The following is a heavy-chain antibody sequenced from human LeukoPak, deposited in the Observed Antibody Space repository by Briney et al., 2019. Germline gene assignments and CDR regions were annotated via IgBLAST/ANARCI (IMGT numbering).Heavy chain of an antibody. CDR3: ARDYDFWSGYYSPYFDY. CDR2: ISAYNGNT. D-gene: IGHD3-3*01. CDR1: GYTFTSYG. V-gene: IGHV1-18*01. Sequence: ASVKASCKASGYTFTSYGISWVRQAPGQGLEWMGWISAYNGNTNYAQKLQGRVTMTTDTSTSTAYMELRSLRPDDTAVYYCARDYDFWSGYYSPYFDYWGQGTLVAVSS. J-gene: IGHJ4*02.